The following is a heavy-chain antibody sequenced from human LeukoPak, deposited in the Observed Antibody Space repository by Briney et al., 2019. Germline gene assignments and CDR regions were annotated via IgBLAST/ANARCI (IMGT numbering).Heavy chain of an antibody. J-gene: IGHJ4*02. CDR1: GYTFTGYY. Sequence: ASVKVSCKASGYTFTGYYMHWVRQAPGQGLEWMGWINPNSGGTNYAQKFQGRVTMTRDMSISTAYMELSRLRSDDTAVYYCARGYCSSTSCYYHYFDYWGQGTLVTVSS. CDR3: ARGYCSSTSCYYHYFDY. CDR2: INPNSGGT. V-gene: IGHV1-2*02. D-gene: IGHD2-2*01.